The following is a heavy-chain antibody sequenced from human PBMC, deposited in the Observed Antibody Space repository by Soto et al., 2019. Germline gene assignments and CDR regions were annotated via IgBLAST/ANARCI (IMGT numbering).Heavy chain of an antibody. D-gene: IGHD2-15*01. Sequence: GGSLRLSCAASGFTFSNYAMTWFRQAPGKGLEWVSGVTRGGSAYYADSVKGRFTISRDNSKNTVFLQMNSLRAEDTAIYYCAKDDCSICNGPAYNFDMDVWGQGTTVTVS. CDR1: GFTFSNYA. V-gene: IGHV3-23*01. J-gene: IGHJ6*02. CDR2: VTRGGSA. CDR3: AKDDCSICNGPAYNFDMDV.